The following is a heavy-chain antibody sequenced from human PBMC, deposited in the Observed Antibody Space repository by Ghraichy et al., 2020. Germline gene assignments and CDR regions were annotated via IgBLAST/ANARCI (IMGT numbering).Heavy chain of an antibody. CDR1: GYTFTNYG. J-gene: IGHJ4*02. V-gene: IGHV1-18*04. D-gene: IGHD6-6*01. CDR2: ISAYNGDT. Sequence: ASVKVSCKASGYTFTNYGISWVRQAPGQELEWMGWISAYNGDTNYAQKLQGRVTMTTDTSTSTAYMELRSLRSDDTAVYYCARMGEYSSSYHFWGQGTLVTVSS. CDR3: ARMGEYSSSYHF.